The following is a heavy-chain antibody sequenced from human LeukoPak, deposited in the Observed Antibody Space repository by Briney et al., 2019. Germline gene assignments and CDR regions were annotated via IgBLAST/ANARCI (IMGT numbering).Heavy chain of an antibody. V-gene: IGHV3-74*01. Sequence: PGGSLRLSCAASGFTFSSYWMNWVRQAPGKGLVWVSRIASDGSSTTYADSVKGRFSISRDNAKNTLYLQMNSLRVEDTAVYYCARGGPHGKDNWGKGTLVPVS. CDR3: ARGGPHGKDN. CDR1: GFTFSSYW. D-gene: IGHD4-23*01. CDR2: IASDGSST. J-gene: IGHJ4*02.